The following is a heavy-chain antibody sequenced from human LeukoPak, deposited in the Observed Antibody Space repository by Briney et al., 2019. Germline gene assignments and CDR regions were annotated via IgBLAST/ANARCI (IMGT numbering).Heavy chain of an antibody. CDR3: ARDEIAAPRGHY. J-gene: IGHJ4*02. CDR1: GGTFSSYA. D-gene: IGHD6-13*01. CDR2: IIPIFGTA. Sequence: SVKVSCKASGGTFSSYAISWVRQAPGQGLEWMGGIIPIFGTANYAQKFQGRVMITADKSTSTAYMELSSLRSEDTAVYYCARDEIAAPRGHYWGQGTLVTVSS. V-gene: IGHV1-69*06.